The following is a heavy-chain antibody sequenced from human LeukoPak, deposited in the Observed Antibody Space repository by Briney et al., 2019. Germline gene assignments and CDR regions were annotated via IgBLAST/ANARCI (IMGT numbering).Heavy chain of an antibody. D-gene: IGHD3-10*01. Sequence: PGGSLRLSCAASGFRFSNYAMGWVRQAPGKGLEWVSYISSGGISIYYADSVKGRFTISRDNAKNSLSLQMNSLRAEDTAVYYCARARDYYGAGDHWGQGTLVAVSS. J-gene: IGHJ4*02. CDR1: GFRFSNYA. CDR2: ISSGGISI. V-gene: IGHV3-11*01. CDR3: ARARDYYGAGDH.